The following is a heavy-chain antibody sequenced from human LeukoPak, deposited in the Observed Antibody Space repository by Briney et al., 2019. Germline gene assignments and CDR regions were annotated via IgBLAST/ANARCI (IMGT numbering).Heavy chain of an antibody. CDR3: ARGLAYCGGDCLY. CDR1: GYTFTSYD. D-gene: IGHD2-21*02. Sequence: ASVKVSCKASGYTFTSYDINWVRQATGQGLEWTGWMNPNSGNTGYAQKFQGRVTMTRNTSISTAYMELSSLRSEDTAVYYCARGLAYCGGDCLYWGQGTLVTVSS. J-gene: IGHJ4*02. V-gene: IGHV1-8*01. CDR2: MNPNSGNT.